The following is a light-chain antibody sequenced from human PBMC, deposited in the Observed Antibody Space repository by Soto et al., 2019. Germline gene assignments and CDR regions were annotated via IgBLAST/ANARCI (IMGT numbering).Light chain of an antibody. Sequence: ETVLTQSPGTVSLSPGESATLSCRASQSIGKSYLAWFHHKPGQAHRLLIYGASTRATCIPDRFRGSGSGTDFTLTVSRLESEDFAVYYCQQYAESPLTFGGGTKVEIK. J-gene: IGKJ4*01. CDR1: QSIGKSY. CDR2: GAS. CDR3: QQYAESPLT. V-gene: IGKV3-20*01.